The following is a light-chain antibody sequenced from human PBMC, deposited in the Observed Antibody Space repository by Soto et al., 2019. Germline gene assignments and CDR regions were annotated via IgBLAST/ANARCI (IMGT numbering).Light chain of an antibody. J-gene: IGKJ2*01. Sequence: EIVLTQSPATLSLSPGERATLSCRASQSVSSYLAWYQQKPGQAPRLLIYDASNRATGITARFSGSGSGTDFTLTISSLEPEDFAVYYCQQRSNWPPRMYTFGQGTKLEIK. V-gene: IGKV3-11*01. CDR2: DAS. CDR1: QSVSSY. CDR3: QQRSNWPPRMYT.